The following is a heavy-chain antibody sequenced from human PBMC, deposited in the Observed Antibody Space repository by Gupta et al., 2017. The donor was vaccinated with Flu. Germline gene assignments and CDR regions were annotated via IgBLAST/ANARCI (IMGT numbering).Heavy chain of an antibody. V-gene: IGHV3-72*01. CDR3: VRGDVQH. CDR2: IRNKATRYTT. CDR1: GFTFSNQY. J-gene: IGHJ1*01. Sequence: SGFTFSNQYMDWERQAPGKGLEWVARIRNKATRYTTEYAASVKGRFTISRDDSKNSLYLQLNGLKTEDTAVYYCVRGDVQHWGQGTLVTVSS.